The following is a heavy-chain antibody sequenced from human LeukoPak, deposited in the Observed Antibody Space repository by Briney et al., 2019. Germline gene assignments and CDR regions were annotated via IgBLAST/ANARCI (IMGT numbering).Heavy chain of an antibody. CDR2: IIPIFGTA. Sequence: ASVKVSCKASGGTFSSYAISWVRQAPGQGLEWMGGIIPIFGTANYAQKFQGRVTITADKSTSTAYMELSSLRSEDTAVYYCARDGPYYDFWSGYQRHYYYYMDVWGKGTTVTVSS. J-gene: IGHJ6*03. D-gene: IGHD3-3*01. CDR1: GGTFSSYA. CDR3: ARDGPYYDFWSGYQRHYYYYMDV. V-gene: IGHV1-69*06.